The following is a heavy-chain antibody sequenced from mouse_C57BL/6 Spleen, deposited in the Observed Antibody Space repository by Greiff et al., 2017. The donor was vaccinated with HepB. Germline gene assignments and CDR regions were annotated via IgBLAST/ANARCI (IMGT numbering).Heavy chain of an antibody. V-gene: IGHV1-42*01. CDR3: ARGESMVTTGFDY. D-gene: IGHD2-2*01. J-gene: IGHJ2*01. CDR1: GYSFTGYY. CDR2: INPSTGGT. Sequence: EVQLQQSGPELVKPGASVKISCKASGYSFTGYYMNWVKQSPEKSLEWIGEINPSTGGTTYNQKFKAKATLTVDKSSSTAYMQLKSLTSEDSAVYYCARGESMVTTGFDYWGQGTTLTVSS.